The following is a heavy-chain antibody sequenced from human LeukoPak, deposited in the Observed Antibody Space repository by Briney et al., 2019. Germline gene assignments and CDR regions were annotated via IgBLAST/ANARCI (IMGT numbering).Heavy chain of an antibody. CDR1: GFTFSSFW. CDR3: LQSNPFDH. Sequence: PGGSLRLSCAASGFTFSSFWMHWVRQAPGKGLVWVSRINNDGSSTSYADSVKGRFTISRDNAENTLYLQMNSLRVEDTAVYYCLQSNPFDHWGQGTLVTVSS. CDR2: INNDGSST. J-gene: IGHJ4*02. D-gene: IGHD4-11*01. V-gene: IGHV3-74*01.